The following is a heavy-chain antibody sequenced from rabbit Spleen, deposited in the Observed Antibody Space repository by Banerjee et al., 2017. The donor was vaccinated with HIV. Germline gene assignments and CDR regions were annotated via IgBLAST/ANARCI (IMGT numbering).Heavy chain of an antibody. J-gene: IGHJ6*01. D-gene: IGHD6-1*01. Sequence: QEQLVESGGGLVQPGGSLKLSCKASGFDFNYYYVNWVRQAPGKGLEWIACIYGGSSGSTYYASWVNGRFTITRSTSLNTVTLQMTSLTAADTATYFCARLFAYAGYAGYGYANLRAYYGLDLCGPGPLVTVS. V-gene: IGHV1S47*01. CDR2: IYGGSSGST. CDR1: GFDFNYYY. CDR3: ARLFAYAGYAGYGYANLRAYYGLDL.